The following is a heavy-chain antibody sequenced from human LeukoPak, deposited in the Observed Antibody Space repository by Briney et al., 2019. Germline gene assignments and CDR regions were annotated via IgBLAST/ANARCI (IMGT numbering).Heavy chain of an antibody. CDR1: GFTFSSYA. J-gene: IGHJ4*02. V-gene: IGHV3-23*01. CDR3: ARVGDGYNENF. D-gene: IGHD5-24*01. Sequence: GGSLRLSCAASGFTFSSYAMSWVRQAPGKGLEWVSAISGSGGSTYYADSVKGRFTISRDNSENTLYLQMNSLRADDTAVYYCARVGDGYNENFWGQGTLVTVSS. CDR2: ISGSGGST.